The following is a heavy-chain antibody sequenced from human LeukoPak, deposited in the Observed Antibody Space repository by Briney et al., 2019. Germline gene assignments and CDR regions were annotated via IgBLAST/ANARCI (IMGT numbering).Heavy chain of an antibody. CDR1: GGSISSSSYY. CDR2: IYTSGST. D-gene: IGHD3-3*01. CDR3: ARDPVLLRPYGFWSGYSFAYYYGMDV. J-gene: IGHJ6*02. Sequence: SETLSLTCSVSGGSISSSSYYWSWIRQPAGKGLEWIGRIYTSGSTNYNPSLKSRVTMSVDTSKNQFSLKLSSVTAADTAVYYCARDPVLLRPYGFWSGYSFAYYYGMDVWGQGTTVTVSS. V-gene: IGHV4-61*02.